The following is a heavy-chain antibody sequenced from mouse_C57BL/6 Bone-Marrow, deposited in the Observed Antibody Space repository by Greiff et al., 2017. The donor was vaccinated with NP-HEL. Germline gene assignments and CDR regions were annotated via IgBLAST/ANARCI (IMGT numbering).Heavy chain of an antibody. Sequence: QVHVKQSGAELVRPGASVKLSCKASGYTFTDYYINWVKQRPGQGLEWIARIYPGSGNTYYNEKFKGKATLTAEKSSSTAYMQLSSLTSEDSAVYFCARLGVGTYYFDYWGQGTTLTVSS. D-gene: IGHD4-1*01. V-gene: IGHV1-76*01. CDR1: GYTFTDYY. J-gene: IGHJ2*01. CDR2: IYPGSGNT. CDR3: ARLGVGTYYFDY.